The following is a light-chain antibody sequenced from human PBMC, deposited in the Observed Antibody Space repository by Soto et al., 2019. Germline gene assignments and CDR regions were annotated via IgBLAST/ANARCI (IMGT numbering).Light chain of an antibody. Sequence: EIVLTQSPATLSVSPGERATLSCRASQSVSGDLAWYHHKPGQAPRLLICDASTRALDTPARFAGSGAGTEFTLTISSLQSEDFAVYFCQQYNNWPITFGQGTRLEIK. CDR1: QSVSGD. V-gene: IGKV3-15*01. J-gene: IGKJ5*01. CDR2: DAS. CDR3: QQYNNWPIT.